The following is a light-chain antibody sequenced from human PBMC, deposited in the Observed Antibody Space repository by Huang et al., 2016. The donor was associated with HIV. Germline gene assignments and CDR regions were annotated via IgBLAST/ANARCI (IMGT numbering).Light chain of an antibody. V-gene: IGKV3-11*01. CDR2: DPS. CDR3: HHRTGWPRP. J-gene: IGKJ2*01. CDR1: QSLDNY. Sequence: DIVLTQSSATLSLSPGKRSTLACRASQSLDNYLGWYQQKPGQHPSPLIYDPSNRSAGIPARFSGGGYGTDFTLTITSLEPEDFAVYYCHHRTGWPRPFGQGTKLEI.